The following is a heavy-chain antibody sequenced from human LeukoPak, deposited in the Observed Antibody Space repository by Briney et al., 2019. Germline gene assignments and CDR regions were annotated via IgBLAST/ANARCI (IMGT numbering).Heavy chain of an antibody. J-gene: IGHJ5*02. V-gene: IGHV4-61*10. CDR1: GGSISSGSYY. CDR3: ARDLRWFGELSWFDP. CDR2: IYYSGST. D-gene: IGHD3-10*01. Sequence: SETLSLTCTVSGGSISSGSYYWSWIRQPAGKGLEWIGRIYYSGSTNYNPSLKSRVTISVDTSKNQFSLKLSSVTAADTAVYYCARDLRWFGELSWFDPWGQGTLVTVSS.